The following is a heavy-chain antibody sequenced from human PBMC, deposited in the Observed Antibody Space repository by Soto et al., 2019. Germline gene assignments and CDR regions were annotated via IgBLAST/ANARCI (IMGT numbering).Heavy chain of an antibody. D-gene: IGHD4-17*01. V-gene: IGHV3-30*03. CDR3: ARVGYGDYLEY. CDR1: GYNFNNYA. J-gene: IGHJ4*02. Sequence: QVQLVESGGRVVQPGGSLRLSCVGSGYNFNNYAMHWVRQTPGKGLEWVAKTSHDGGRPDYKASLKGRFSISRDNSKNTLYLHSSSLRGEDTAVYYCARVGYGDYLEYWGQGPLVTVSS. CDR2: TSHDGGRP.